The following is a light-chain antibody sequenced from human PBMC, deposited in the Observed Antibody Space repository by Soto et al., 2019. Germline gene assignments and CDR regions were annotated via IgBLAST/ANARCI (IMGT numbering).Light chain of an antibody. CDR3: SSYSGSNNYV. CDR1: SSDVGGYNY. Sequence: QSALTQPPSASGSPGQSVTISCTGTSSDVGGYNYVSWYQQHPGKAPKLMIYEVSKRPSGVPDRFSGSKSGNTASLTVSGLQAEDDADYYCSSYSGSNNYVFGTGNKVNVL. V-gene: IGLV2-8*01. CDR2: EVS. J-gene: IGLJ1*01.